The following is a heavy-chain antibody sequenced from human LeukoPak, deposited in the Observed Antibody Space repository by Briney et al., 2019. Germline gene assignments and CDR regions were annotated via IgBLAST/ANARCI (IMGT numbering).Heavy chain of an antibody. CDR2: ISSNGGST. CDR1: GFTFSSYG. Sequence: PGGSLRLSCAASGFTFSSYGMHWVRQAPGKGLEYVSAISSNGGSTYYANSVKGRFTISRDNSKNSLYLQMNSLRTEDTALYYCAKDKVPYNSLDYWGQGTLVTVSS. CDR3: AKDKVPYNSLDY. J-gene: IGHJ4*02. V-gene: IGHV3-64*01. D-gene: IGHD5-24*01.